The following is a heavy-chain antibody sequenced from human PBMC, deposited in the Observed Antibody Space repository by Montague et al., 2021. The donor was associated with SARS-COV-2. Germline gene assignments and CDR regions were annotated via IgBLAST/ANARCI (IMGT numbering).Heavy chain of an antibody. CDR2: INHSGTT. D-gene: IGHD4-23*01. Sequence: SETLSLTCAVYGGSFSGYYWSWIRQSPAKGLEWIAEINHSGTTNXNFNPSLRSRVTISVDTSKSQFSLKLSSVTAADTGVYYCARWDPQTLTLIGLRGKSASDYWGQGTLVTVSS. CDR1: GGSFSGYY. CDR3: ARWDPQTLTLIGLRGKSASDY. V-gene: IGHV4-34*01. J-gene: IGHJ4*02.